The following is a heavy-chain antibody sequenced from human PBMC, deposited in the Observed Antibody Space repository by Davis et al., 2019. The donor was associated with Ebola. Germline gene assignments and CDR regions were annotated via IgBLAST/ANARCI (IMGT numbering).Heavy chain of an antibody. V-gene: IGHV4-34*01. CDR3: ASIGSIVVVPAATRWFDP. J-gene: IGHJ5*02. CDR2: INHSGST. D-gene: IGHD2-2*01. Sequence: MPSETLSLTCAVYGGSFSGYYWSWIRQPPGKGLEWIGEINHSGSTNYNPSLKSRVTISVDTSKNQFSLKLSSVTAADTAVYYCASIGSIVVVPAATRWFDPWGQGTPVTVSS. CDR1: GGSFSGYY.